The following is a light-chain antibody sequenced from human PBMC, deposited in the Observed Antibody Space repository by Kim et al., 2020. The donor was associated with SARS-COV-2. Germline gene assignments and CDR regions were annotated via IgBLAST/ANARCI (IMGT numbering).Light chain of an antibody. CDR1: QSVSSSY. CDR2: GAS. V-gene: IGKV3-20*01. CDR3: MQYDDWPLLT. Sequence: EIVLTQSPGTLSLSPGERATLSCRASQSVSSSYLAWYQQKPGQAPRLLIYGASGRSTDISARFSGSGSGTEFTLNIRSLQSEDLAVYYCMQYDDWPLLTFGGGTKVDIK. J-gene: IGKJ4*01.